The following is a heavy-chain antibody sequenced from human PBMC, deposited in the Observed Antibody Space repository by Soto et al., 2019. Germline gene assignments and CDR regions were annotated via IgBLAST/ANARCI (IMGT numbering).Heavy chain of an antibody. CDR1: GFTFSSSA. Sequence: PGGSLRLSCVASGFTFSSSAMSWVRQAPGKGLEWVSVISYDGGSIYYADSVKGRFTISRDNSKNTLYLQMNSLRAEDTAVYYCAKISIPAAAPTSDYWGQATLVTVSS. J-gene: IGHJ4*02. CDR3: AKISIPAAAPTSDY. CDR2: ISYDGGSI. D-gene: IGHD6-13*01. V-gene: IGHV3-23*01.